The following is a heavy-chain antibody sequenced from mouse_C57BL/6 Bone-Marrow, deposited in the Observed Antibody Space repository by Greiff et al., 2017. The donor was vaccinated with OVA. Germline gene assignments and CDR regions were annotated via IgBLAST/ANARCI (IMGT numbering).Heavy chain of an antibody. Sequence: VQLQQSGAELARPGASVKLSCKASGYTFTSYGISWVKQRTGQGLEWIGEIYPRSGNTYYNEKFKGKATLTADKSSSTAYMELRSLTSEDSAVYFCARCYYGSRGFAYWGQGTLVTVSA. CDR1: GYTFTSYG. CDR3: ARCYYGSRGFAY. J-gene: IGHJ3*01. D-gene: IGHD1-1*01. CDR2: IYPRSGNT. V-gene: IGHV1-81*01.